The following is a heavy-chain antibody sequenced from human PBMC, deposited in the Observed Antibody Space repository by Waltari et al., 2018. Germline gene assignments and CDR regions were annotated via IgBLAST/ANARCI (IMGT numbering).Heavy chain of an antibody. V-gene: IGHV3-23*01. D-gene: IGHD6-13*01. CDR3: AKTKTRSSSWFDY. J-gene: IGHJ4*02. Sequence: EVQLLESGGGLVQPGGSLRLSCAASGFTFSSYAMTWVRQAPGKGLEWGSASSGSGGSTYYADSVKGRFTISRDNSKNTLYLQMNSLRAEDTAVYYCAKTKTRSSSWFDYWGQGTLVTVSS. CDR2: SSGSGGST. CDR1: GFTFSSYA.